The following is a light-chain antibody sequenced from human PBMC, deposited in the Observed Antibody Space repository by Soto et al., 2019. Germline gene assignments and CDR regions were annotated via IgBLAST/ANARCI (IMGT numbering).Light chain of an antibody. Sequence: QSVLTQPPSASGSPGQSVTISCTGTSSDVGGYNYVSWYQQHPDKAPKLMIYEVSQRPSGVPDRFSGSKSGNTASLTISGLQAEDEADYYCGSYRSTTAVSGTRTKVTVL. CDR3: GSYRSTTAV. CDR2: EVS. CDR1: SSDVGGYNY. V-gene: IGLV2-8*01. J-gene: IGLJ1*01.